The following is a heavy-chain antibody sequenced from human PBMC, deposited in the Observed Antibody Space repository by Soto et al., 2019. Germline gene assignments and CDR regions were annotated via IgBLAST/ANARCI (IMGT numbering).Heavy chain of an antibody. Sequence: ASVKVSCKASGYTFTDYYLHWVRQAAAQGLECMGWINPNNGDTNYAKKFQGRVTMTRDTSISTAYMEVSRLRSDDTAVYYCARSVSFITPRPDYWGQGTLVTVSS. CDR1: GYTFTDYY. D-gene: IGHD6-6*01. CDR3: ARSVSFITPRPDY. V-gene: IGHV1-2*02. J-gene: IGHJ4*02. CDR2: INPNNGDT.